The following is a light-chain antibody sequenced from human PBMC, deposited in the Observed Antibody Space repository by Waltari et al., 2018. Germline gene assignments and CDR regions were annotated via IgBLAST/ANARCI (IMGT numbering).Light chain of an antibody. J-gene: IGKJ1*01. CDR2: DAS. CDR3: QQYGSLPWT. V-gene: IGKV3-20*01. CDR1: ESVSVDY. Sequence: VLTQSPGTLSLSPGGRATLSCRASESVSVDYLAWYHQKPGQAPRLLIYDASNRATGVPDRFSGSGSGTDFTLTISRLEPEDFAVYYCQQYGSLPWTFGQGTKVAIK.